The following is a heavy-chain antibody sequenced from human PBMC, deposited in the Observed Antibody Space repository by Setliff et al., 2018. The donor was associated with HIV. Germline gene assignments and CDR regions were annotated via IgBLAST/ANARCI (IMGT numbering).Heavy chain of an antibody. D-gene: IGHD3-3*01. J-gene: IGHJ4*02. Sequence: PGGSLRLSCAASGFTFSSAWMGWVRQAPGKGLEWVSAISGGGVKTDYADSVKGRFTISIDNSKTTLYLQMNSLRADDTAVYYCAKDRITGYYNFWSGPNFDYWGQGTLVTVSS. CDR2: ISGGGVKT. V-gene: IGHV3-23*01. CDR1: GFTFSSAW. CDR3: AKDRITGYYNFWSGPNFDY.